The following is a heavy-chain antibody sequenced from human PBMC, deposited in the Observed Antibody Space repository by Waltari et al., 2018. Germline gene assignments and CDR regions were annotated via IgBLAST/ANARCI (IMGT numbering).Heavy chain of an antibody. V-gene: IGHV4-34*01. CDR1: GGSFSGSY. CDR2: INHSGST. CDR3: ARVALGPPDYFDY. J-gene: IGHJ4*02. D-gene: IGHD7-27*01. Sequence: QVQLQQWGAGLLKPSETLSLTCAVSGGSFSGSYWSWIPQPPGKGLGWIGEINHSGSTNYNPSLKSRVTISVDTSKNQFSLKLSSVTAADTAVYYCARVALGPPDYFDYWGQGTLVTVSS.